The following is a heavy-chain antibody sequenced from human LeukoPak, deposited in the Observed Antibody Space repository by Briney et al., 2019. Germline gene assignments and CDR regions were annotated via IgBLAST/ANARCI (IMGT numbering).Heavy chain of an antibody. CDR1: GGSVSSYY. Sequence: PSETLFLTCTVSGGSVSSYYWSWIRQPPGKGLEWIGYIYYSGSTNYNPSLKSRVTISVDTSKNQFSLKLSSVTAADTAVYYCARDKIVPPWYFDLWGRGTLVTVSS. CDR2: IYYSGST. V-gene: IGHV4-59*02. CDR3: ARDKIVPPWYFDL. D-gene: IGHD2-21*01. J-gene: IGHJ2*01.